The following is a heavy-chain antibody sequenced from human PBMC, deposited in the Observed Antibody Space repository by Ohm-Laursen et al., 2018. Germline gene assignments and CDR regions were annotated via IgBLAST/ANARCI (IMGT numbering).Heavy chain of an antibody. V-gene: IGHV3-20*01. D-gene: IGHD5-18*01. Sequence: SLRLSCTASGFTFRSYGMSWVRQAPGKGLEWVSGINWNGGSTGYADSVKGRFTISRDNAKNSLYLQMNSLRAEDTALYHCARTDTAMVPDYWGQGTLVTVSS. J-gene: IGHJ4*02. CDR2: INWNGGST. CDR3: ARTDTAMVPDY. CDR1: GFTFRSYG.